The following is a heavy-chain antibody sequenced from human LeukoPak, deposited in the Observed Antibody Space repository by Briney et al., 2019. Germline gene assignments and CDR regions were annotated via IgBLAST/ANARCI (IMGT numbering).Heavy chain of an antibody. D-gene: IGHD3-22*01. Sequence: GGSLRLTCAVSGFTVSSNYMSWVRQAPGKGLEWVSIIYSGGTTYYADSVKGRFTISRDDSKNTVYLQMNSLRVEDTALYYCAREYARHDTSGYGIDAWGQGTTVTVAS. CDR1: GFTVSSNY. CDR3: AREYARHDTSGYGIDA. J-gene: IGHJ3*01. V-gene: IGHV3-53*01. CDR2: IYSGGTT.